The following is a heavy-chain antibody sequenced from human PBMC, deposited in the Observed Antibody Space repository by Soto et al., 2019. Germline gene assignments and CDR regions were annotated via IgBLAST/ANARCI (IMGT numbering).Heavy chain of an antibody. CDR1: GASISNSAYY. J-gene: IGHJ4*02. D-gene: IGHD6-13*01. Sequence: SETLSLTTTVSGASISNSAYYWGWIRQPPGKGLEWIGTISYRGSTFYKPSLKSQVTISVDTIKNQFSLKLDSVTVADTAVYYCVTFDFSSTYYDHWGQGTLVTVSS. CDR2: ISYRGST. V-gene: IGHV4-39*01. CDR3: VTFDFSSTYYDH.